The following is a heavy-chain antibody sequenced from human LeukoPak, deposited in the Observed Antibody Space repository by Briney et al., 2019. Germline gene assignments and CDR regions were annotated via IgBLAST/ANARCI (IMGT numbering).Heavy chain of an antibody. D-gene: IGHD6-13*01. J-gene: IGHJ3*02. V-gene: IGHV4-59*08. CDR1: GGSISSYY. CDR3: ARHCASGTCAFDI. Sequence: SETLSLTCTVSGGSISSYYWSWIRQPPGKGLEWIGYLYYSGSTNYNPSLKSRVTISVDTSKNQFSLKLTSVTAADTAVYYCARHCASGTCAFDIWGQGTMVTVSS. CDR2: LYYSGST.